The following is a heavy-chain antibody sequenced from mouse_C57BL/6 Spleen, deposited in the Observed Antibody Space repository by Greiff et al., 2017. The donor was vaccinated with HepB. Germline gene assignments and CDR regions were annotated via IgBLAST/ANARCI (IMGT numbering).Heavy chain of an antibody. V-gene: IGHV1-82*01. CDR2: IYPGEGDT. CDR3: ASHYYGSSPSWFAY. CDR1: GYAFSSSW. J-gene: IGHJ3*01. Sequence: QVQLQQSGPELVKPGASVKISCKASGYAFSSSWMNWVKQRPGKGLEWIGRIYPGEGDTNYNGKFKGKATLTADNSSSTAYMQLRSLTSEDSAVYFCASHYYGSSPSWFAYWGQGTLVTVSA. D-gene: IGHD1-1*01.